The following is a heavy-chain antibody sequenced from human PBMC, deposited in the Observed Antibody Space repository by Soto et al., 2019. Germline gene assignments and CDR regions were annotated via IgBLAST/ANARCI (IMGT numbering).Heavy chain of an antibody. CDR2: IYHSGAT. D-gene: IGHD1-1*01. CDR1: GDSISSSNW. J-gene: IGHJ4*02. Sequence: QAQLQESGPGLVKPSGPLSHTCAVSGDSISSSNWWSWVRQDPGKGLEWIGEIYHSGATTYHPSLKSRATISVDPSKNHVFLKRTSVTAADTAVYFCARDLGTGTDFWGRGTLVTVAS. CDR3: ARDLGTGTDF. V-gene: IGHV4-4*02.